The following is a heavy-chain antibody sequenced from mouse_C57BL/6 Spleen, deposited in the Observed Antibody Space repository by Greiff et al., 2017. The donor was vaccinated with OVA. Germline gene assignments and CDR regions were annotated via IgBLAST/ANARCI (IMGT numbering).Heavy chain of an antibody. V-gene: IGHV1-55*01. CDR2: IYPGSGST. CDR1: GYTFTSYW. J-gene: IGHJ2*01. D-gene: IGHD2-4*01. CDR3: ARPHYEAGDFDY. Sequence: QVQLQQPGAELVKPGASVKMSCKASGYTFTSYWITWVKQRPGQGLEWIGDIYPGSGSTNYNEKFKSKATLTVDTSSSTAYMQLSSLTSEDSAVYYCARPHYEAGDFDYWGQGTTLTVSS.